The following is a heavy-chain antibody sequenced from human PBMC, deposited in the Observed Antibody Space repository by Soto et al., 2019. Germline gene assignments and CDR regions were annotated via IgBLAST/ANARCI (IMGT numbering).Heavy chain of an antibody. CDR3: ARERGNYDILTVSPSPPKFDP. CDR2: ISAYNGNT. Sequence: ASVKVSCKASGYTFTSYGISWVRQAPGQGLEWMGWISAYNGNTNYAQKLQGRVTMTTDTSTSTAYMELRSLRSDDTAVYYCARERGNYDILTVSPSPPKFDPWGQGTLVTVSS. CDR1: GYTFTSYG. J-gene: IGHJ5*02. D-gene: IGHD3-9*01. V-gene: IGHV1-18*04.